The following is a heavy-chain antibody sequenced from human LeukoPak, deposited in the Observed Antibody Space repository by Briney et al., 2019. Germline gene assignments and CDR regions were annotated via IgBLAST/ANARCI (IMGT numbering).Heavy chain of an antibody. V-gene: IGHV3-23*01. D-gene: IGHD3-22*01. CDR1: RFTFSIYA. J-gene: IGHJ4*02. CDR3: AKPINYYYDSSGYYLFPGFDY. CDR2: IGGSGGST. Sequence: PGGSLRLSCAASRFTFSIYAMSWVRQAPGKGLEWVSAIGGSGGSTYYADSVKGRFTISRDNSKNTLYLQMNSLRAEDTAVYYCAKPINYYYDSSGYYLFPGFDYWGQGTLVTVSS.